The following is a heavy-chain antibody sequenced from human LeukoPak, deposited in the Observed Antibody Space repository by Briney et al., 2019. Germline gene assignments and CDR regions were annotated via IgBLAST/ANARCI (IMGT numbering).Heavy chain of an antibody. V-gene: IGHV4-4*07. D-gene: IGHD3-10*01. CDR2: IYTSGTI. J-gene: IGHJ5*02. CDR3: ARDSGTTGEVKFDP. Sequence: PSETLSLTCTVSGGSISSYYWSWIRQPAGKGLEWIGRIYTSGTITYNPSLKSRVTMSVDTSKNQFSLKLSSVTAADTAVYYCARDSGTTGEVKFDPWGQGTLVTVSS. CDR1: GGSISSYY.